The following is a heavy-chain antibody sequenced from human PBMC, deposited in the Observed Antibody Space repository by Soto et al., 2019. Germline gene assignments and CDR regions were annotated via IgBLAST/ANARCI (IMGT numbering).Heavy chain of an antibody. Sequence: SETLSLTCTVSGDSITNAAYYWGWIRQPPGKGLECIGIIFYSGNTYYRPSLKSRVTMSVDTSKNQFSLKVTSVSAADTSMYYCARVYDSGSYYFDSWGQGTLVTISA. CDR2: IFYSGNT. D-gene: IGHD3-10*01. CDR3: ARVYDSGSYYFDS. CDR1: GDSITNAAYY. J-gene: IGHJ4*02. V-gene: IGHV4-39*01.